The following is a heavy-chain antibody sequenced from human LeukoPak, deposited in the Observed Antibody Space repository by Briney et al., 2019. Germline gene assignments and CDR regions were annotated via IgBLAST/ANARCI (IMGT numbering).Heavy chain of an antibody. CDR2: INPSGGST. CDR1: GYTFTSYY. Sequence: ASVTVFCTASGYTFTSYYMHWVRQAPGQGLEWMGIINPSGGSTSYAQKFQGRVTMIRDTSTSTVYMELSSLRSEDTAVYYCARDGDAFDIWGQGTMVTVSS. CDR3: ARDGDAFDI. J-gene: IGHJ3*02. V-gene: IGHV1-46*01.